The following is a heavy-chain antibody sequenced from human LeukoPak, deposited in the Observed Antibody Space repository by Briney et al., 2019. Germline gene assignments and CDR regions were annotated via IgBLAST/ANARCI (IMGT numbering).Heavy chain of an antibody. CDR3: AKADDSSGYDYTYFDY. Sequence: PGGSLRLSCAASGFTFSSYGMSWVRQAPGKGLDWVSAISGSGGSTYYADSVKGRFTISRDNSKNTLYLQMNSLRAEDTAVYYCAKADDSSGYDYTYFDYWGQGTLVTVSS. CDR2: ISGSGGST. CDR1: GFTFSSYG. J-gene: IGHJ4*02. D-gene: IGHD3-22*01. V-gene: IGHV3-23*01.